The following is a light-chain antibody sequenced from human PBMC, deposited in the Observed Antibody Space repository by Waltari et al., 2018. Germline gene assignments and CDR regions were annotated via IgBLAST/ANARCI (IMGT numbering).Light chain of an antibody. CDR1: SSDVGGFSY. CDR2: EVA. J-gene: IGLJ1*01. V-gene: IGLV2-8*01. CDR3: SSYGGDNNYV. Sequence: QSALTQPPSASGSPGPSVTISCTGTSSDVGGFSYVSWFQQHPGKAPNLIIYEVAKRPSGVPDRFSGSKSGNTASLTVSGLQAEDEADYYCSSYGGDNNYVFGSGTKVTVL.